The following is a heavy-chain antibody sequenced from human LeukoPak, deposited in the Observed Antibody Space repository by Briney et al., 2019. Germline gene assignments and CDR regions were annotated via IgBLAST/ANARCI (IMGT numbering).Heavy chain of an antibody. CDR1: GFTFSSYA. CDR3: AKRSREGYYFDY. Sequence: GGSLRLSCAAAGFTFSSYAMSWVSQAPGKGLEWVSAISGSGGSTYYADSVKGRFTISRDNSKNTLYLQMNSLRAEDTAVYYCAKRSREGYYFDYWGQGTLVTVSS. J-gene: IGHJ4*02. V-gene: IGHV3-23*01. CDR2: ISGSGGST. D-gene: IGHD3-10*01.